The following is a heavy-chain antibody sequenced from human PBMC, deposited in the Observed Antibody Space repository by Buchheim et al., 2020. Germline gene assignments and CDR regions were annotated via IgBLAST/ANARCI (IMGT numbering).Heavy chain of an antibody. D-gene: IGHD2-15*01. CDR3: ARDRDYCSGGSCYRGYYYGMDV. CDR2: INPNSGGT. J-gene: IGHJ6*02. CDR1: GYTFTGYY. Sequence: QVQLVQSGAEVKKPGASVKVSCKASGYTFTGYYMHWVRQAPGQGLEWMGWINPNSGGTNYAQKFQGWVTMTRDTSISTAYMELSRLRSDDTAVYYCARDRDYCSGGSCYRGYYYGMDVWGQGTT. V-gene: IGHV1-2*04.